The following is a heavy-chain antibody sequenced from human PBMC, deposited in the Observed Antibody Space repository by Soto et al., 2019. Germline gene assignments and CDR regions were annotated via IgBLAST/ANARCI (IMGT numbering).Heavy chain of an antibody. CDR2: TYYRSKWYY. CDR3: ARGEQYSGRIFDY. V-gene: IGHV6-1*01. CDR1: GDSVSSNSAG. J-gene: IGHJ4*01. D-gene: IGHD1-26*01. Sequence: PSQTLSLTCAVTGDSVSSNSAGWSWVRQSPSRGLEWLGRTYYRSKWYYEYAVSVRGRITINPDTSKNQYSLQLNSVTPEDTAVYFCARGEQYSGRIFDYWGQGTLVTVSS.